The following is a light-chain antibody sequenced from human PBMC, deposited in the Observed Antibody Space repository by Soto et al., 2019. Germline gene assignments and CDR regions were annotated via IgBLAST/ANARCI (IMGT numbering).Light chain of an antibody. Sequence: QSALTQPASVSGSPGQSITISCTGTSSDVGGYNYVSWYQHHPGKAPKLMIYDVSNRPSGVSNRFSGSKSGNTASLTISGLQAEDEADSYCNSYTSTSTSYVFGTGTKVTVL. CDR1: SSDVGGYNY. J-gene: IGLJ1*01. CDR2: DVS. CDR3: NSYTSTSTSYV. V-gene: IGLV2-14*03.